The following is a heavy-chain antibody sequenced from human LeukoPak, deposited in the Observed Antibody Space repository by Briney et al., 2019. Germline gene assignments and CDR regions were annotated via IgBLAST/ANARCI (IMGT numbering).Heavy chain of an antibody. J-gene: IGHJ5*02. CDR1: GYTFTSYG. CDR2: ISAYNGNT. D-gene: IGHD2-15*01. Sequence: ASVKVSCKASGYTFTSYGISWVRQAPGQGLEWMGCISAYNGNTNYAQKLQGRVTMTTDTSTSTAYMELRSLRSDDTAVYYCARGYCSGGSCYGGHWFDPWGQGTLVTVSS. CDR3: ARGYCSGGSCYGGHWFDP. V-gene: IGHV1-18*01.